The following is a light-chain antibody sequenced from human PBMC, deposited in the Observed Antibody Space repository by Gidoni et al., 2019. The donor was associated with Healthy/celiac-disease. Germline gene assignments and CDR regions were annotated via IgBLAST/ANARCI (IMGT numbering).Light chain of an antibody. J-gene: IGKJ4*01. CDR3: QQYYSTPT. V-gene: IGKV4-1*01. Sequence: DIVVTQSPDPLAVSLGERATIHCKSSQSVLYSSNNNNYLAWYQQKPGQPPKLLIYWASTRESGVPERCSGGGSGKDFTLTISSLQAEDVAVYYCQQYYSTPTFXGXTKVXIK. CDR1: QSVLYSSNNNNY. CDR2: WAS.